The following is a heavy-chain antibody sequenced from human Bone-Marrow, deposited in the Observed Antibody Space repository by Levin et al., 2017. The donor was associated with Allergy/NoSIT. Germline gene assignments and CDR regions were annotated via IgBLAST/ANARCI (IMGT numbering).Heavy chain of an antibody. CDR3: ARGIAVAGRDYFDY. CDR2: ISSDGGST. D-gene: IGHD6-13*01. Sequence: PWGSLRLSCAASGFTFSTYSIHWVRQAPGKGLEYVSAISSDGGSTYYANSVKGRFTISRDNSKNTLYLQMGSLRAEDMAVYYCARGIAVAGRDYFDYWGQGTLVTVSS. V-gene: IGHV3-64*01. J-gene: IGHJ4*02. CDR1: GFTFSTYS.